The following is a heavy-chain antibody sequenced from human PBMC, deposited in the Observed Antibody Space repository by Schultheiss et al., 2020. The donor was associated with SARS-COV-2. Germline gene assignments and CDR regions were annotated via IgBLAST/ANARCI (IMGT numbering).Heavy chain of an antibody. V-gene: IGHV3-64D*06. CDR3: VKSHLGALGAFDI. CDR1: GFSFRSYA. Sequence: GGSLRLSCEASGFSFRSYAMHWVRQAPGKGLEYVSAISSNGGSTYYADSVKGRFTISRDNSKNTLYLQMSSLRAEDTAVYYCVKSHLGALGAFDIWGQGTMVTVSS. D-gene: IGHD3-16*01. CDR2: ISSNGGST. J-gene: IGHJ3*02.